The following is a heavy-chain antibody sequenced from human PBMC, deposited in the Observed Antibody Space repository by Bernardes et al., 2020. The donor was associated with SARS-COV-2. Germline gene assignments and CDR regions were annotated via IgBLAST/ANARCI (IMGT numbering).Heavy chain of an antibody. CDR1: GVTFSSYA. V-gene: IGHV3-64D*06. J-gene: IGHJ4*02. CDR2: ISSNGGST. Sequence: GGSLRLSCSVSGVTFSSYAMHWVRQAPGKGLEYVSAISSNGGSTYYADSVKGRFTISRDNSKNTLYLQMSSLRVDDTAVYYCLIKVWGFDYWGQGTLVTVSS. D-gene: IGHD3-16*01. CDR3: LIKVWGFDY.